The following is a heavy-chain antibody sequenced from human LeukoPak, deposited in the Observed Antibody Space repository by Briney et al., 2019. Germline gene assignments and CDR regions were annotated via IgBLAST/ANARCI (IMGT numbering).Heavy chain of an antibody. CDR1: GFTFSSYR. CDR2: ISSSSSYI. Sequence: GGSLRLSCAASGFTFSSYRMNWVRQAPGKGLEWVSSISSSSSYIYYADSVKGRFTISRDNAKNSLYLQMNSLRAEDTAVYYCARGRIAAAITFDYWGQGTLVTVSS. V-gene: IGHV3-21*01. CDR3: ARGRIAAAITFDY. D-gene: IGHD6-13*01. J-gene: IGHJ4*02.